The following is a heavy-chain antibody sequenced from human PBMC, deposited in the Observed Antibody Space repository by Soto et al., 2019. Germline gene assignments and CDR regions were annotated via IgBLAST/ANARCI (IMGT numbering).Heavy chain of an antibody. CDR1: GFTFRSFT. CDR3: TRDASRDSSARGWFDP. V-gene: IGHV3-21*01. CDR2: ISSNSAYI. J-gene: IGHJ5*02. D-gene: IGHD6-13*01. Sequence: LRLSCAASGFTFRSFTMNWVRQAPGKGLEWASTISSNSAYIYYTDALRGRFTISRDNAKNSLHLQMNSLRADDTAVYYCTRDASRDSSARGWFDPWGPGTLVTVSS.